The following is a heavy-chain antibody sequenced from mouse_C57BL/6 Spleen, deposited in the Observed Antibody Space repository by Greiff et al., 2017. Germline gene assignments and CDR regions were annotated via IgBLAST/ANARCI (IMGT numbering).Heavy chain of an antibody. V-gene: IGHV1-20*01. CDR3: AREPFSDHDEGYYYAMDY. J-gene: IGHJ4*01. CDR1: GYSFTGYF. D-gene: IGHD2-4*01. Sequence: EVQLQQSGPELVKPGDSVKISCKASGYSFTGYFMNWVMQSHGKSLEWIGRINPYNGDTFYNQKFKGKATLTVDKSSSTAHMELRSLTSEDSAVYYCAREPFSDHDEGYYYAMDYWGQGTSVTVSS. CDR2: INPYNGDT.